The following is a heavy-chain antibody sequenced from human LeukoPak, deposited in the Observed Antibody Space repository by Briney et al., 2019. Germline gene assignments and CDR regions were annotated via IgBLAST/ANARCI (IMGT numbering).Heavy chain of an antibody. CDR3: ARRGGGVRHGDQRNPGDYYYYMDV. J-gene: IGHJ6*03. CDR1: GYTFTGYY. Sequence: GASVKVSCKASGYTFTGYYMHWVRQAPGQGLEWMGWINPNSGGTNYAQKFQGRVTMTRDTSISTAYMELSRLRSEDTAVYYCARRGGGVRHGDQRNPGDYYYYMDVWGKGTTVTVSS. D-gene: IGHD4-17*01. V-gene: IGHV1-2*02. CDR2: INPNSGGT.